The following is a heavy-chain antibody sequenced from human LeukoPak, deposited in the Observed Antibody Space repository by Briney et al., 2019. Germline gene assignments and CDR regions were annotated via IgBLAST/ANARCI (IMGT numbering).Heavy chain of an antibody. CDR2: ISSSSSYI. D-gene: IGHD3-3*01. CDR3: ATSPITIFGVVMDY. CDR1: GFTFSSYS. Sequence: GGSLRLSCAASGFTFSSYSMNWVRQAPGKGLVWVSSISSSSSYIYYADSVKGRFTISRDNAKNSLYLQMNSLRAEDTAVYYCATSPITIFGVVMDYWGQGTLVTVSS. J-gene: IGHJ4*02. V-gene: IGHV3-21*01.